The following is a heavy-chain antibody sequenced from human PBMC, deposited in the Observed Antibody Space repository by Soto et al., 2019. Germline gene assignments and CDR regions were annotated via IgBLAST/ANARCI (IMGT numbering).Heavy chain of an antibody. CDR1: GFTFSSYW. CDR2: INSDGSST. D-gene: IGHD6-13*01. J-gene: IGHJ6*03. V-gene: IGHV3-74*01. Sequence: PGGSLRLSCAASGFTFSSYWMHWVRQAPGKGLVWVSRINSDGSSTSYADSVKGRFTISRDNAKNTLYLQMNSLRAEDTAVYYCATNPSYSSSWYVHYYYYMDVWGKGTTVTVSS. CDR3: ATNPSYSSSWYVHYYYYMDV.